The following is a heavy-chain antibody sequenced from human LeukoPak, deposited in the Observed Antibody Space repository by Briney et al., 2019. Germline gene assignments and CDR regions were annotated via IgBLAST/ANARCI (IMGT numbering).Heavy chain of an antibody. J-gene: IGHJ4*02. CDR3: ARDRGPAKFMGYDSSGYYFGDDFDY. CDR2: ISAYNGNT. CDR1: GYTLTSYG. Sequence: ASVKASCKASGYTLTSYGISWVRQAPGQRLEWMGWISAYNGNTNSAQKLQGRVTMTTDTSASTAYMELRSLRSDDTAVYYCARDRGPAKFMGYDSSGYYFGDDFDYWGQGTLVTVSS. D-gene: IGHD3-22*01. V-gene: IGHV1-18*01.